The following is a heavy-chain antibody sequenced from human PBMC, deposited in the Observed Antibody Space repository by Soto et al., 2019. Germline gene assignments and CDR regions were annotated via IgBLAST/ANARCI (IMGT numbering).Heavy chain of an antibody. CDR2: IYYSGST. CDR1: GGSISSSSYY. J-gene: IGHJ4*02. D-gene: IGHD3-22*01. Sequence: SETPSPTCNVSGGSISSSSYYWGWVRPPPGEGLEWIGSIYYSGSTYYNPSLKSRVTISVDTSKNQFSLKLSSVTAADTAVYYCARQLTTMIVVVITTAWFDYWGQGTLVTVS. CDR3: ARQLTTMIVVVITTAWFDY. V-gene: IGHV4-39*01.